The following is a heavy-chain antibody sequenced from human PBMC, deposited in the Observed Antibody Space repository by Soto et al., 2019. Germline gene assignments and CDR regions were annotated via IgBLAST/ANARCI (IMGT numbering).Heavy chain of an antibody. CDR3: ASHVHNQGYEYYFDS. V-gene: IGHV4-39*01. Sequence: PSETLSLTCTASGGSISSNSYYWGWIRQSPEKGLEWIGSIGYTGTIYYNPSLQSRVTMPVDTSENQISLRLSSMTAADTAVYYCASHVHNQGYEYYFDSWSQGTLVTVSS. J-gene: IGHJ4*02. CDR1: GGSISSNSYY. D-gene: IGHD3-3*01. CDR2: IGYTGTI.